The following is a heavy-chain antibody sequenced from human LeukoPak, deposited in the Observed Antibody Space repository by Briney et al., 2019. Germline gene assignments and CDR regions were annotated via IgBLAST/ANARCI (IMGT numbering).Heavy chain of an antibody. CDR3: ARESLTWPQSRTSWFDP. CDR2: VYYSGSI. J-gene: IGHJ5*02. Sequence: SDTLSLTCAVSGHSVTSSNWWGWIRQTPGKGLEWIGDVYYSGSIHYNPSLQSRVTISVDTSKNQFSLRLSSVTAADTAVYYCARESLTWPQSRTSWFDPWGQGTLVTVSS. CDR1: GHSVTSSNW. V-gene: IGHV4-28*03. D-gene: IGHD5-24*01.